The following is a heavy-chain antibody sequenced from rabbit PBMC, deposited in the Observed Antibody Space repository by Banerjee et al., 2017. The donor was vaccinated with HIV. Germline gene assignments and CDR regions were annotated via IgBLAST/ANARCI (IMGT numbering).Heavy chain of an antibody. J-gene: IGHJ4*01. CDR1: GFSFSGSYY. CDR3: ARDYVGVTGYGSDL. CDR2: IYAGSSGNT. V-gene: IGHV1S45*01. Sequence: QEQLEESGGGLVKPEGSLTLTCTASGFSFSGSYYMWWVRQAPGKGLEWIGCIYAGSSGNTYYASWAKGRFTISKTSSTTVTLQMTSLTAADTATYFCARDYVGVTGYGSDLWGPGTLVTVS. D-gene: IGHD4-2*01.